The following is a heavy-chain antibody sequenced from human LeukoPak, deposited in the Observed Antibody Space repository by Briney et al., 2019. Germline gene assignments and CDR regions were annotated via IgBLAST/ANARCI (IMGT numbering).Heavy chain of an antibody. D-gene: IGHD1-26*01. CDR3: ARPRLGATLYFDY. V-gene: IGHV4-39*01. J-gene: IGHJ4*02. CDR2: IYYSGST. Sequence: SETLSLTCTVSGGSISSSSYYWGWIRQPPGKGLEWIGSIYYSGSTYCNPSLKSRVTISVDTSKSQFSLKLSSVTAADTAVYYCARPRLGATLYFDYWGQGTLVTVSS. CDR1: GGSISSSSYY.